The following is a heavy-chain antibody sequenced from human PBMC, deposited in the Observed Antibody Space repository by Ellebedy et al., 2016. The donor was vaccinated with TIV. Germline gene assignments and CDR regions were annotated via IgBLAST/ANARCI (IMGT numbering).Heavy chain of an antibody. CDR3: ARDPQGRDNWFDP. CDR2: INSSGGYT. V-gene: IGHV1-46*01. Sequence: AASVKVSCKTSGYTFTSYHIHWVRQAPGQGLEWMGIINSSGGYTNYAQKFQGRATMTRDTSTSTVYMELRSLRSEDTSVYYCARDPQGRDNWFDPWGQGTLVTVSS. J-gene: IGHJ5*02. D-gene: IGHD7-27*01. CDR1: GYTFTSYH.